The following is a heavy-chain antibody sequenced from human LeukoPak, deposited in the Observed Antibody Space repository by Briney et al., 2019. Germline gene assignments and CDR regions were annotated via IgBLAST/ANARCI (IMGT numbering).Heavy chain of an antibody. J-gene: IGHJ4*02. V-gene: IGHV1-2*02. D-gene: IGHD6-19*01. CDR3: APTNGWLYYFDY. CDR2: INANSGGT. Sequence: EASLTVSCKASGYTFTGYYIHWVRPAPGQGVEWMGWINANSGGTNSAQKFQGRVTMIRVTSISTAFMELTRLRSDDTAVYYCAPTNGWLYYFDYWGQGTLVTV. CDR1: GYTFTGYY.